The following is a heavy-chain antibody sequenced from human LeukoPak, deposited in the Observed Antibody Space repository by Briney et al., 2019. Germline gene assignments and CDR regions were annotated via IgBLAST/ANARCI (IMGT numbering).Heavy chain of an antibody. D-gene: IGHD3-9*01. J-gene: IGHJ4*02. CDR3: ARGALRYSDY. Sequence: GGSLRLSCAASGFTFSSYTMNWVRQAPGKALEWVSYISSSSSAIYYAASVKGRFTISRDNAKNSLYLQMNSLRDEDTAVYYCARGALRYSDYWGQGTLVTVSS. CDR2: ISSSSSAI. CDR1: GFTFSSYT. V-gene: IGHV3-48*02.